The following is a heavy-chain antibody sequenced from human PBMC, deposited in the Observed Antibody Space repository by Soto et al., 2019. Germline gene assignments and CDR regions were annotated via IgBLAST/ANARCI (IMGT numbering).Heavy chain of an antibody. V-gene: IGHV3-73*01. CDR1: GFTFSGSA. CDR3: TRAEGARDYYYYGMDV. J-gene: IGHJ6*02. Sequence: GGSLRLSCAASGFTFSGSAMHWLRQASGKGLEWVGRIRSKANSYATAYAASVKGRFTISRDDSKNTAYLQMNSLKTEDTAVYYCTRAEGARDYYYYGMDVWGQGTTVTIS. CDR2: IRSKANSYAT.